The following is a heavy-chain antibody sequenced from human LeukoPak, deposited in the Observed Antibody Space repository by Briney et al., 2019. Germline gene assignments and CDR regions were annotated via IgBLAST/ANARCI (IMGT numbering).Heavy chain of an antibody. CDR1: AFTFDDYG. CDR3: ARSPPPAIYYDSSGYYYFDY. Sequence: PGGSLRLSCAASAFTFDDYGMSWVRQAPGKGLEWVSGINWNGGSTGYADSVKGRFTISRDNAKNSLYLQMNSLRAEDTALYYCARSPPPAIYYDSSGYYYFDYWGQGTLATVSS. CDR2: INWNGGST. V-gene: IGHV3-20*04. D-gene: IGHD3-22*01. J-gene: IGHJ4*02.